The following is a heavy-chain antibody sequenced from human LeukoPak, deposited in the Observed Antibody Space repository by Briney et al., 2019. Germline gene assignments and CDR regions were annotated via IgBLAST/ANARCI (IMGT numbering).Heavy chain of an antibody. CDR1: GFNLGGFW. CDR2: MNQDGRQT. Sequence: GGSLRLSCVAPGFNLGGFWVNWLRQAPGKGLEWVANMNQDGRQTNYLDSVKGRFTISRDNARNSVYLQMDSLRDEDTSLYYCVRDQGDRTGSLWGQGTLVTVST. J-gene: IGHJ4*02. CDR3: VRDQGDRTGSL. V-gene: IGHV3-7*01. D-gene: IGHD2-15*01.